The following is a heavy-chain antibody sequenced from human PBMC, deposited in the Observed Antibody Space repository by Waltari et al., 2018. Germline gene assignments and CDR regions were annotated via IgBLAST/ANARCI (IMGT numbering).Heavy chain of an antibody. J-gene: IGHJ3*02. CDR1: GFTFSSHA. CDR2: ISGSGGST. V-gene: IGHV3-23*01. CDR3: AKDLRIAARDLYDAFDI. D-gene: IGHD2-15*01. Sequence: EVQLLESGGGLVQPGGSLRLSCAASGFTFSSHAMSWVRQAPGTGLEWVSAISGSGGSTYYADSVKGRFTISRDNSKNTLYLQMNSLRAEDTAVYYCAKDLRIAARDLYDAFDIWGQGTMVTVSS.